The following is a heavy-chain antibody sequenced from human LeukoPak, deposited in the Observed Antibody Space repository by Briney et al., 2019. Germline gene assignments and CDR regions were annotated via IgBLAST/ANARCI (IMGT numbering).Heavy chain of an antibody. D-gene: IGHD5-18*01. CDR3: GRGYSYGFFDY. CDR2: INSDGSST. CDR1: GFTFSSYW. V-gene: IGHV3-74*01. Sequence: GGSLRLSCAASGFTFSSYWMHWVRQAPGKGLVWVSRINSDGSSTSYADSVKGRFTISRDNAKNTLYLQMNSLSAEDTAVYYCGRGYSYGFFDYWGQGTLVTVSS. J-gene: IGHJ4*02.